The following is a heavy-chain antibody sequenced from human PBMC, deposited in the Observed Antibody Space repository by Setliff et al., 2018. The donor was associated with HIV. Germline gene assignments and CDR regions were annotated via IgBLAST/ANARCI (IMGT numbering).Heavy chain of an antibody. J-gene: IGHJ1*01. Sequence: ASVKVSCKASGYTFTNFGISWVRQAPGQGLEWMAWISLYNHDTNLAPSFRGRVTLTTDTSTRTAYMELASLTSDDTAVYYCVRGVTRDISGYYRDEYFQHWGQGTPVTVSS. D-gene: IGHD3-22*01. CDR3: VRGVTRDISGYYRDEYFQH. V-gene: IGHV1-18*01. CDR1: GYTFTNFG. CDR2: ISLYNHDT.